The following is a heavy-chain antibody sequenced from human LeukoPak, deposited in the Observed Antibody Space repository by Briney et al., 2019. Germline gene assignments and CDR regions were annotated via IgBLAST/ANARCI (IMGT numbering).Heavy chain of an antibody. Sequence: GGSLRLSRAASGYTVSSNYMSWVRQAPGKGLEWVSVIYSGGNTYYADSVKGRFTISRDNSKNTLYLQMNSLRAEDTAVYYCARVRVGPTWAYFDSWGQGTLVTVSS. V-gene: IGHV3-53*01. CDR3: ARVRVGPTWAYFDS. CDR2: IYSGGNT. J-gene: IGHJ4*02. D-gene: IGHD1-26*01. CDR1: GYTVSSNY.